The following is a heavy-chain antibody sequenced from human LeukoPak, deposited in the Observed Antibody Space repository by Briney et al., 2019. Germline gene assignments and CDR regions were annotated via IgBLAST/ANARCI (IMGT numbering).Heavy chain of an antibody. CDR1: GFTFSSYS. V-gene: IGHV3-21*01. CDR2: ISSSSGSI. Sequence: PGGSLRLSCAASGFTFSSYSMNWVRQAPGKGLEWVSSISSSSGSIYYADSVKGRFTISRDNAKNSVYLQMNSLRAEDTAVYYCERDWNYFSCWGQGTLVPLSS. CDR3: ERDWNYFSC. D-gene: IGHD1-1*01. J-gene: IGHJ4*02.